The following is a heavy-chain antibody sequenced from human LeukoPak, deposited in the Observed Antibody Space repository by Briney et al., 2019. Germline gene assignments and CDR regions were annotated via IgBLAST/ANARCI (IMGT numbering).Heavy chain of an antibody. D-gene: IGHD2-15*01. Sequence: SVKVSCKASGGTFSSYAISWVRQAPGQGLEWMGGIIPIFGTANYAQKFQGRVTMTTDTSTSTAYMELRSLRSDDTAVYYCARCASGGSCYGGWFDPWGQGTLVTVSS. CDR2: IIPIFGTA. J-gene: IGHJ5*02. CDR3: ARCASGGSCYGGWFDP. V-gene: IGHV1-69*05. CDR1: GGTFSSYA.